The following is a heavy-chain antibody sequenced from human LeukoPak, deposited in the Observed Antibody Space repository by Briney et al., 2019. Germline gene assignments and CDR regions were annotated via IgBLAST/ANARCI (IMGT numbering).Heavy chain of an antibody. CDR1: GGSISSYY. Sequence: SETLSLTCTVSGGSISSYYWSWIRQPPGKGLEWIGSIYYSGSTYYNPSLKSRVTISVDTSKNQFSLKLSSVTAADTAVYYCARDEFSRSLGGYGKKRDYGMGVWGQGTTVTVSS. V-gene: IGHV4-39*07. J-gene: IGHJ6*02. D-gene: IGHD5-12*01. CDR2: IYYSGST. CDR3: ARDEFSRSLGGYGKKRDYGMGV.